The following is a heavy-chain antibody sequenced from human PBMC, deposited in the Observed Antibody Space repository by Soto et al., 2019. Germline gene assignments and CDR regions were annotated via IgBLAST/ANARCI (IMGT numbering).Heavy chain of an antibody. V-gene: IGHV3-21*01. J-gene: IGHJ3*01. D-gene: IGHD2-15*01. CDR2: INPSSSHI. CDR1: GFTFSTYH. CDR3: ARGYCGGGGCYLRRDAIDV. Sequence: EVQLVESGGGLVMPGGSLRLSCAASGFTFSTYHMNWVRQAPGKGLEWVSSINPSSSHIYYADSVRGRFTISRDNSKKSMDLQMNSLRTEDAAVYYCARGYCGGGGCYLRRDAIDVWGQGTMVTVSS.